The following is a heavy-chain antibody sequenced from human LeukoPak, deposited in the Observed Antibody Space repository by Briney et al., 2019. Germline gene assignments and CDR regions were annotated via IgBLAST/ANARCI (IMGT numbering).Heavy chain of an antibody. CDR1: GGSISSGSYY. CDR3: ARGVELLGAFDI. CDR2: IYTSGST. V-gene: IGHV4-61*02. D-gene: IGHD1-26*01. Sequence: PSQTLSLTCTVSGGSISSGSYYWSWIRQPAGKGLEWIGRIYTSGSTNYNPSLKSRVTISVDTSKNQFSLKLSSVTAADTAVYYCARGVELLGAFDIWGQGTMVTVSS. J-gene: IGHJ3*02.